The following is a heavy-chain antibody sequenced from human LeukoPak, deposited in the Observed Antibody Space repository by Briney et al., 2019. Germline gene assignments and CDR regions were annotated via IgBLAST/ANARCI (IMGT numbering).Heavy chain of an antibody. Sequence: SETLSLTCAVYGGSFSGYYWSWIRQPPGKGLEWIWEINHSGSTNYNPSLKSRVTISVDTSKNQFSLKLSSVTAADTAVYYCARLDYDILTGYHRSMYYFDYWGQGTLVTVSS. V-gene: IGHV4-34*01. D-gene: IGHD3-9*01. CDR3: ARLDYDILTGYHRSMYYFDY. CDR1: GGSFSGYY. J-gene: IGHJ4*02. CDR2: INHSGST.